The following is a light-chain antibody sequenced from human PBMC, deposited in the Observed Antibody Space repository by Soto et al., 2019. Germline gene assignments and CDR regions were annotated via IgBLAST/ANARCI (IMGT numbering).Light chain of an antibody. CDR1: QSVHTF. V-gene: IGKV3D-15*01. CDR2: GAS. J-gene: IGKJ5*01. Sequence: TQSPATLSLSKREGASLCCRASQSVHTFLAWYQQKPGQAPRLLIYGASTRATGVPARFSGSGSGTEFTLTISSLQSEDFAVYYCQQYNNWPITSGQGTLPEI. CDR3: QQYNNWPIT.